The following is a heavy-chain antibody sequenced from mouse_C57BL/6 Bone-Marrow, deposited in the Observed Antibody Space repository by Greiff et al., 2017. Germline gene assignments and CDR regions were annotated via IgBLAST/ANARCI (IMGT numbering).Heavy chain of an antibody. D-gene: IGHD3-2*02. J-gene: IGHJ3*01. V-gene: IGHV5-15*01. CDR3: ASLDSSGYGFAY. CDR2: ISNLAYSI. Sequence: EVMLVESGGGLVQPGGSLKLSCAASGFTFSDYGMAWVRQAPRKGPEWVAFISNLAYSIYYADTVTGRFTISRENAKNTLYLEMSSLRSEDTAMYYCASLDSSGYGFAYWGQGTLVTVSA. CDR1: GFTFSDYG.